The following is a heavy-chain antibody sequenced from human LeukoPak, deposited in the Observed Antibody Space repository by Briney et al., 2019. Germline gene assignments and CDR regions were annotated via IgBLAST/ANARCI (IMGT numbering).Heavy chain of an antibody. CDR2: LNEDGSVK. Sequence: GGSLRLSCAASEFSFSTNWMHWVRQTPGKGLEWVAELNEDGSVKYYVDSVKGRFTISRDNAKSLLFLQMYNLRTEDTGVYFCANVPRSTVSYWGRGTLVTVSS. J-gene: IGHJ4*02. V-gene: IGHV3-7*01. CDR1: EFSFSTNW. D-gene: IGHD2-2*01. CDR3: ANVPRSTVSY.